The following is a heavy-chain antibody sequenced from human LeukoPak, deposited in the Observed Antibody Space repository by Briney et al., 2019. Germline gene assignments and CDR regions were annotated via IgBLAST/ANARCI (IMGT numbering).Heavy chain of an antibody. CDR2: VYYSGST. V-gene: IGHV4-59*01. Sequence: KSSETLSLTCTVSGGSISSYYWTWIRQPPGKGLEWIGYVYYSGSTNYNPSLKSRVTISLDTSKNQFSLQLSSVTAADTAVYYCARPNLGFYDILTGYYEGGDAFDVWGQGTLVTVSS. CDR3: ARPNLGFYDILTGYYEGGDAFDV. CDR1: GGSISSYY. J-gene: IGHJ3*01. D-gene: IGHD3-9*01.